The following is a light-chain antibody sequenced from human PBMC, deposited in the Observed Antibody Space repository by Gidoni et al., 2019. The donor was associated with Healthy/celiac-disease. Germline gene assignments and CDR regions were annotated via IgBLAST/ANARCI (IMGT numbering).Light chain of an antibody. CDR1: QSISSY. CDR3: QQSYSTPPA. V-gene: IGKV1-39*01. CDR2: AAS. J-gene: IGKJ5*01. Sequence: DIQMTQSPSSLSASVGDRVTITCRASQSISSYLNWYQQKPGKAPKLLFYAASSLQSGVPSRFSGSGSGTDFTLTISSLQPEDFATYYCQQSYSTPPAFXQXTRLEIK.